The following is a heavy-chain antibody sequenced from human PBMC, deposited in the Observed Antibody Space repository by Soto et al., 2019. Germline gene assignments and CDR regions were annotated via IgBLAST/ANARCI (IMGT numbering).Heavy chain of an antibody. CDR3: TRQGFGELHGLVDV. J-gene: IGHJ6*02. V-gene: IGHV4-59*11. D-gene: IGHD3-10*01. Sequence: TSETLSLTCRVSGGSIISHYWGWIPQSPGKGLEWIGYIYYSGITDYNPSLESRLTISVDTSKNHFSLKLSSVTAADTAVYYCTRQGFGELHGLVDVWGQGTTVTVSS. CDR1: GGSIISHY. CDR2: IYYSGIT.